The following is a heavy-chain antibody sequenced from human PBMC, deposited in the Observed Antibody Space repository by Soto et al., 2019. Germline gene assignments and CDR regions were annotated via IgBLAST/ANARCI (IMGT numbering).Heavy chain of an antibody. Sequence: SETLSLTCTVSGGSISSYYWGWIRQPPGKGLEWIGYIYYSGITNYNPSLKSRVTISVDTSKNQFSLKLSSVTAADTAVYHCARVLFGRGNWFDPWGQGTLVTVSS. J-gene: IGHJ5*02. CDR1: GGSISSYY. CDR2: IYYSGIT. V-gene: IGHV4-59*01. D-gene: IGHD3-3*01. CDR3: ARVLFGRGNWFDP.